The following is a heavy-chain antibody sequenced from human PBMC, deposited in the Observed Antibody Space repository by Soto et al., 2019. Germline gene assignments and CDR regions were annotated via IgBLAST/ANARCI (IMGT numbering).Heavy chain of an antibody. Sequence: SETVYLPRAVYVGSFSRDYWSWIRQPPGKGLEWIGEINHSGSTNYNPSLKSRVTISVDTSKNQFSLKLSSVTAADTAVYYCARGSWFDPWGQGTLVTVSS. J-gene: IGHJ5*02. V-gene: IGHV4-34*01. CDR1: VGSFSRDY. CDR3: ARGSWFDP. CDR2: INHSGST.